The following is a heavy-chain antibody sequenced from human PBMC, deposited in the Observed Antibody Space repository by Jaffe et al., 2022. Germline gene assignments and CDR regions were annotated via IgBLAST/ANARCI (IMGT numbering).Heavy chain of an antibody. V-gene: IGHV1-46*01. CDR1: GYTFTSYY. CDR3: ARGDYDILTGYETYYFDY. CDR2: INPSGGST. J-gene: IGHJ4*02. D-gene: IGHD3-9*01. Sequence: QVQLVQSGAEVKKPGASVKVSCKASGYTFTSYYMHWVRQAPGQGLEWMGIINPSGGSTSYAQKFQGRVTMTRDTSTSTVYMELSSLRSEDTAVYYCARGDYDILTGYETYYFDYWGQGTLVTVSS.